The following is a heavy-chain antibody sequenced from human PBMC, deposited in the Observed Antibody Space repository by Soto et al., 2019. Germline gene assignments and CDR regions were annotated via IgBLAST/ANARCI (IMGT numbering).Heavy chain of an antibody. Sequence: ASVRVSCKASGYTFTSYYMHWVRQAPGQGLEWMGIINPSGGSTSYAQKFQGRVTMTRDTSTSTVYMELSSLRSEDTAVYYCVRGKHGSQVSGRSSRYSMDVWGQGTTVTV. D-gene: IGHD2-15*01. CDR2: INPSGGST. V-gene: IGHV1-46*01. J-gene: IGHJ6*02. CDR3: VRGKHGSQVSGRSSRYSMDV. CDR1: GYTFTSYY.